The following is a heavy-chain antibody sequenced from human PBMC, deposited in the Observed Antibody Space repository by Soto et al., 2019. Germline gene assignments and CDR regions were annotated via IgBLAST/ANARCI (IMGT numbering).Heavy chain of an antibody. J-gene: IGHJ6*03. CDR2: ISSSGSTI. Sequence: GGSLRLSCAASGFTFSDYYMSWIRQAPGKGLEWVSYISSSGSTIYYADSVKGRFTISRDNAKNSLYLQMNSLRAEDTAVYYCARDRYCSSTSCYLDYYYYMDVWGKGTTVTVSS. D-gene: IGHD2-2*01. CDR1: GFTFSDYY. CDR3: ARDRYCSSTSCYLDYYYYMDV. V-gene: IGHV3-11*01.